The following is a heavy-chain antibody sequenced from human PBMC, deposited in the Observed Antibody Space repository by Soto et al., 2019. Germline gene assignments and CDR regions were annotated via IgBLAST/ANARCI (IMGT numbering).Heavy chain of an antibody. CDR1: GDSVSSGTAT. Sequence: QVQLQQSGPGLVKPSQTLSLIGAISGDSVSSGTATWSWIRQSPARSLEWRGRTSYSPKWNPDYADSLDSRIAITPDTYKNLLSLQVNSGTPEATAVYCCARDGSGFHWYFYVWGRGTLVTVSS. D-gene: IGHD6-25*01. CDR3: ARDGSGFHWYFYV. V-gene: IGHV6-1*02. CDR2: TSYSPKWNP. J-gene: IGHJ2*01.